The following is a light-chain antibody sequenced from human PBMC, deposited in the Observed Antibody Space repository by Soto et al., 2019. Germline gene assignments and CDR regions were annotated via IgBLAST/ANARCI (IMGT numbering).Light chain of an antibody. V-gene: IGLV2-18*02. CDR3: SSYTSSSTYV. Sequence: SVLTQPPSVSGSPGQSVAISCTGTSSDVGGSNGVSWYQQPPGTAPKLIIYDVSNRPSGAPDRFSGSKSGNTASLIISGLQAEDEGDYYCSSYTSSSTYVFGTGTKVTVL. J-gene: IGLJ1*01. CDR2: DVS. CDR1: SSDVGGSNG.